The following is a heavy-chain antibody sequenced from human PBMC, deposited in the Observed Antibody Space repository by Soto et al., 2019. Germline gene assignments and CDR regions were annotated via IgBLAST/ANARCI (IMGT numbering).Heavy chain of an antibody. CDR1: GFTFGSRA. D-gene: IGHD1-26*01. Sequence: GGSLRLSCAASGFTFGSRAMSWVRQAHGEGLEWVSSITDTGGDTKCADSVRGRFTISRDNSKNTLYLQMSSLRAEDSAVYYRARGSGGSYPESRIFDFWGRGTLVTVSS. CDR3: ARGSGGSYPESRIFDF. CDR2: ITDTGGDT. V-gene: IGHV3-23*01. J-gene: IGHJ4*02.